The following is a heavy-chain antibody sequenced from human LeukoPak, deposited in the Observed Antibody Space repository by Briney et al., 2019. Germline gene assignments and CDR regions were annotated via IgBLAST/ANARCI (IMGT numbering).Heavy chain of an antibody. CDR3: ARDSSSSLLGY. Sequence: GGSLRLSCAASGFTFSSYEMNWVRQAPGKGLEWVSYISSSGSAIYYADSVKGRFTISRDNAKNSLYLQMNSLRAEDTAVFYCARDSSSSLLGYWGQGTLVTVSS. V-gene: IGHV3-48*03. D-gene: IGHD6-6*01. CDR2: ISSSGSAI. J-gene: IGHJ4*02. CDR1: GFTFSSYE.